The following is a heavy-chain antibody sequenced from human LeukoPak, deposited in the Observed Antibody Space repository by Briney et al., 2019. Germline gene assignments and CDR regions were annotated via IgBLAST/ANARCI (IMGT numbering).Heavy chain of an antibody. CDR3: ARDLGPSGGGDDAFDI. D-gene: IGHD3-16*01. V-gene: IGHV3-21*01. CDR1: GCSFRHYS. CDR2: ISSSSSYI. Sequence: GGSVRLSRAPSGCSFRHYSMMWLRPAPGKGLEWVSSISSSSSYIYYADSVKGRFTISRDNAKNSLYLQMNSLRAEDTAVYYCARDLGPSGGGDDAFDIWGQGTMVTVSS. J-gene: IGHJ3*02.